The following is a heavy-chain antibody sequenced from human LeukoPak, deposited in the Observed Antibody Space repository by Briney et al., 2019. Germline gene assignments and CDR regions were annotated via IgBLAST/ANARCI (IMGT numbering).Heavy chain of an antibody. CDR3: ARRIGYYYDSSGPLNWFDP. V-gene: IGHV4-59*12. J-gene: IGHJ5*02. Sequence: PSETLSLTCTVSGGSISYYYWNWIRQPPGKGLEWIGYIYYTGSTNYNPSLKSRVTISVDTSKNQFSLKLSSVTAADTAVYYCARRIGYYYDSSGPLNWFDPWGQGTLVTVSS. D-gene: IGHD3-22*01. CDR1: GGSISYYY. CDR2: IYYTGST.